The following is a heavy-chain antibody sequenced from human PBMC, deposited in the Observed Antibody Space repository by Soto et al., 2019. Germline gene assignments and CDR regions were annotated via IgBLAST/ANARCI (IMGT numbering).Heavy chain of an antibody. Sequence: EVQLVESGGGLVKPGGSLRLSCAASGFTLSSYSMNWVRQAPGKGLEWVSSISSSSSYIYYADSVKGRFTISRDNAKNSLYLQMNSLRAEDTAVYYCAREEYSSSWYNYWGQGTLVTVSS. CDR3: AREEYSSSWYNY. CDR2: ISSSSSYI. D-gene: IGHD6-13*01. J-gene: IGHJ4*02. V-gene: IGHV3-21*01. CDR1: GFTLSSYS.